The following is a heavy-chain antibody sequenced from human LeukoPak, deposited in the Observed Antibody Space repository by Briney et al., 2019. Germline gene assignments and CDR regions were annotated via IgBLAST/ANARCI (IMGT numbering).Heavy chain of an antibody. J-gene: IGHJ4*02. CDR3: AGASPNSDWYYFDY. D-gene: IGHD3-9*01. V-gene: IGHV4-34*01. Sequence: SETLSLTCTVSGGSISSYYWSWIRQPPGKGLEWIGEINHSGSTNYNPSLKSRVTISVDTSKNRFSLKLSSVTAADTAVYYCAGASPNSDWYYFDYWGQGTLVTVSS. CDR1: GGSISSYY. CDR2: INHSGST.